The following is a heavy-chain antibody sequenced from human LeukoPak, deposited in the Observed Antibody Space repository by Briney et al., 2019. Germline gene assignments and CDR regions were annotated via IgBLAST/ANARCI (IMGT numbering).Heavy chain of an antibody. D-gene: IGHD1-26*01. CDR1: AFSFSDYN. CDR2: ITSTGSYI. J-gene: IGHJ6*03. V-gene: IGHV3-21*01. Sequence: GGSLRLSCAASAFSFSDYNMNWVRQAPGKGLGWVSSITSTGSYIYYADSVKGRFTISRDNAKNSLFLQLNSLRAEDTAVYYCARDPYSGTYSDYYYYYMAVWGKGTTVTVSS. CDR3: ARDPYSGTYSDYYYYYMAV.